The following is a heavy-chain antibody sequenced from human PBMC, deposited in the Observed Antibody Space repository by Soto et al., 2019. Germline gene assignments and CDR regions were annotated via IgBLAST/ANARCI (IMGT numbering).Heavy chain of an antibody. V-gene: IGHV1-69*02. CDR1: GGSFSSYT. CDR3: ARGSNDHDS. CDR2: IIPILGIA. Sequence: SVKVSCKASGGSFSSYTISWVRQAPGQGLEWMGRIIPILGIANYAQKFQGRVTITADKSTSTAYMELSSRRSDDTAVYYCARGSNDHDSRAQGTLVPVSS. J-gene: IGHJ4*02. D-gene: IGHD1-1*01.